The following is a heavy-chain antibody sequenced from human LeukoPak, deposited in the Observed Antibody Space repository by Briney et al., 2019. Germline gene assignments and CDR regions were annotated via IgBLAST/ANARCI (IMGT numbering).Heavy chain of an antibody. CDR3: ARVDVGDPLAPGWGVFDY. J-gene: IGHJ4*02. Sequence: GGSLRLSCAASGFTFSSYAMHWVRQAPGKGLEWVAVISYDGSNKYYADSVKGRFTVSRDNSKNTLYLQMNSLRAEDTAVYYCARVDVGDPLAPGWGVFDYWGQGTLVTVSS. D-gene: IGHD1-26*01. CDR2: ISYDGSNK. CDR1: GFTFSSYA. V-gene: IGHV3-30*04.